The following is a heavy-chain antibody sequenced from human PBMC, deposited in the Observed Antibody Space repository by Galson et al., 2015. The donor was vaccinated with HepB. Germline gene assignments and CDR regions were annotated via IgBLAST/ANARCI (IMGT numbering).Heavy chain of an antibody. Sequence: SLRLSCAASGFTFSRFVMSWVRQAPGKGLEWVSTISGSGASRYYADSVKGRFTISRDNSKNTLYLQMDSLRAEDTAVYYCAKAAIEVVVAATPDYWGQGAPLSVPP. V-gene: IGHV3-23*01. CDR1: GFTFSRFV. J-gene: IGHJ4*02. D-gene: IGHD2-15*01. CDR3: AKAAIEVVVAATPDY. CDR2: ISGSGASR.